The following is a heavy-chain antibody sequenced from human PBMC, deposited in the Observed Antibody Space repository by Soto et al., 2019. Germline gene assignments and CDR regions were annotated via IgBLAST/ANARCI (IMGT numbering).Heavy chain of an antibody. D-gene: IGHD3-10*01. CDR1: GGTFSSYA. CDR3: ARTEFPPNWFDP. Sequence: QVQLVQSGAEVKKPGSSVKVSCKASGGTFSSYAISWVRQAPGQGLEWMGGIIPIFGTANYAQKFQGRVTITADESRSTVYMELSSLRSEDTAVYYCARTEFPPNWFDPWGQGTLVTVSS. CDR2: IIPIFGTA. J-gene: IGHJ5*02. V-gene: IGHV1-69*12.